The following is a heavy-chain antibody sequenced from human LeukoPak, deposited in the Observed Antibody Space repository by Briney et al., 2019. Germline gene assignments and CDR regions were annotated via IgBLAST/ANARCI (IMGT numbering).Heavy chain of an antibody. CDR3: ARDLNVGDSSGYYYVRGADY. CDR2: IWYDGSNK. V-gene: IGHV3-33*01. Sequence: PGRSLILSCAASGFTFSSYGMHWVRQAPGKGLEWVAVIWYDGSNKYYADSVKGRFTISRDNSKNTLYLQMNSLRAGDTAVYYCARDLNVGDSSGYYYVRGADYWGQGTLVTVSS. D-gene: IGHD3-22*01. CDR1: GFTFSSYG. J-gene: IGHJ4*02.